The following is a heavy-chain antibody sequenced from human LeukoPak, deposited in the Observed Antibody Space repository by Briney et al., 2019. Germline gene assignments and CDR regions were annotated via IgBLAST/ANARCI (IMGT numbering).Heavy chain of an antibody. J-gene: IGHJ4*02. Sequence: PSETLSLTCTVSGGFITSDNYHWVWVRQPPGKGLEWIGSVYYSGSTNYNPSLKSRVTISVDTSKNQFSLKLSSVTAADTAVYYCARDEGDGSYFDNWGQGTLVTVSS. CDR2: VYYSGST. CDR3: ARDEGDGSYFDN. V-gene: IGHV4-39*07. CDR1: GGFITSDNYH. D-gene: IGHD2-15*01.